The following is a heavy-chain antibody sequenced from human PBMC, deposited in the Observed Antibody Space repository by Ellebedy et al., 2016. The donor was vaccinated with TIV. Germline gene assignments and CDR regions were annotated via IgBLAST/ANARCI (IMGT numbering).Heavy chain of an antibody. CDR2: INTSGGGT. CDR1: GYTFTGAY. D-gene: IGHD3-10*01. CDR3: ARDRLLLLPME. V-gene: IGHV1-46*01. Sequence: AASVKVSCKASGYTFTGAYIHWVRQAPGQGLEWMGIINTSGGGTNYAQKFQGRVTMTRDTPTSTVYTELTSLKSEDTAVYYCARDRLLLLPMEWGQGTLVTVSS. J-gene: IGHJ4*02.